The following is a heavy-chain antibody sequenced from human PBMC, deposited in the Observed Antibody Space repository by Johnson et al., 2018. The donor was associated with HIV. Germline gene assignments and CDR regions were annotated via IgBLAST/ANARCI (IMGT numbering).Heavy chain of an antibody. Sequence: VQLVEYGGGVVQPGGSLRLSCAASGFTFSSYAMHWVRQAPGKGLEWVAVISYDGSNKYYADSVKGRFTISRDNAKNSLYLQMNSLRAEDTAVYYCAKDFGYPRPRDAFDIWGQGTMVTVSS. CDR3: AKDFGYPRPRDAFDI. CDR2: ISYDGSNK. CDR1: GFTFSSYA. D-gene: IGHD5-12*01. J-gene: IGHJ3*02. V-gene: IGHV3-30-3*02.